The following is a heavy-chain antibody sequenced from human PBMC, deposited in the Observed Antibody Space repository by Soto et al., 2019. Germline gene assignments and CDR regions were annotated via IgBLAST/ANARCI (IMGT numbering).Heavy chain of an antibody. CDR2: ISSSSSYT. D-gene: IGHD2-2*01. CDR3: ARAVVPAAGYYGMDV. Sequence: GGSLRLSCAASGFTFSDYCMSWIRQAPGKGLEWVSYISSSSSYTNYADSVKGRFTISRDNAKNSLYLQMNSLRAEDTAVYYCARAVVPAAGYYGMDVWGQGTTVTVSS. V-gene: IGHV3-11*06. J-gene: IGHJ6*02. CDR1: GFTFSDYC.